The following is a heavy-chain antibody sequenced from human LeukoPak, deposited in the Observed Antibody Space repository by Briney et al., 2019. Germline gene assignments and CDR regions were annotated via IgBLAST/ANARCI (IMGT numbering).Heavy chain of an antibody. J-gene: IGHJ4*02. CDR3: AKRGKDSPGYYNYFDS. CDR2: IGYDGTEI. Sequence: PGGSLRLSCAASGFTFSSYWMSWVRQAPGKGLEWVAFIGYDGTEIHYADSVKGRFTISRDNSKNTVHLQMGGLRGEDTAVYYCAKRGKDSPGYYNYFDSWGQGTLVTVSS. CDR1: GFTFSSYW. V-gene: IGHV3-30*02. D-gene: IGHD3-22*01.